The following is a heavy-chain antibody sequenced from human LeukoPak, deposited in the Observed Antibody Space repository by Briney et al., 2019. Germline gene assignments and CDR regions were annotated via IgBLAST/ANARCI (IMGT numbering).Heavy chain of an antibody. D-gene: IGHD1-7*01. CDR2: IYHSGST. J-gene: IGHJ4*02. CDR3: ARVTGTTVDY. Sequence: PSETLSLTCTVSGGSISSYYWSWIRQPPGKGLEWIGYIYHSGSTYYNPSLKSRVTISVDRSKNQFSLKLSSVTAADTAVYYCARVTGTTVDYWGQGTLVTVSS. CDR1: GGSISSYY. V-gene: IGHV4-59*12.